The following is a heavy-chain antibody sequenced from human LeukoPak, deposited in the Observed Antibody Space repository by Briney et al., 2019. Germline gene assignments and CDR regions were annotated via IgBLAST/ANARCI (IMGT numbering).Heavy chain of an antibody. D-gene: IGHD3-22*01. CDR3: AKETYYYDSSGYSPDFDY. CDR1: GFTFSSYA. J-gene: IGHJ4*02. CDR2: ISGSGGST. V-gene: IGHV3-23*01. Sequence: GGSLRLSCAASGFTFSSYAMSWVRQAPGKGLEWVSAISGSGGSTYYADSVKGRFTISRDNSKNTLYLQMNSLRAEDTAVYYCAKETYYYDSSGYSPDFDYWGQGTLVTVSS.